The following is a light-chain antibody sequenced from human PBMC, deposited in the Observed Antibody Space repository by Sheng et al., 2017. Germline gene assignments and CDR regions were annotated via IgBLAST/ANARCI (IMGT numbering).Light chain of an antibody. Sequence: SYVLTQPPSGVSGPRTDGQDYLWGNDIGSKIIHWYQQKLGQAPVLVVYDDTGRPSGIPERFSGSNSGNTATLSVRRVEAGDEADYYCQVWTGLGVFGGGTKLTVL. CDR2: DDT. V-gene: IGLV3-21*02. CDR3: QVWTGLGV. J-gene: IGLJ2*01. CDR1: DIGSKI.